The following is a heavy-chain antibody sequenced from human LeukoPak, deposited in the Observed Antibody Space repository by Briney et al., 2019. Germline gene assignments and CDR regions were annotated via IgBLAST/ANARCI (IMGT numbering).Heavy chain of an antibody. CDR1: GFTFSSSW. Sequence: GGSLRLSCAASGFTFSSSWMSCVRQAPGKGLEWVANINQDGSEQYYVDSVKGRFTISRDNAKSSLYLQMNSLRDEDTAAYYCVRGAGGMDYWGQGALVTVSS. V-gene: IGHV3-7*05. CDR3: VRGAGGMDY. J-gene: IGHJ4*02. CDR2: INQDGSEQ. D-gene: IGHD3-16*01.